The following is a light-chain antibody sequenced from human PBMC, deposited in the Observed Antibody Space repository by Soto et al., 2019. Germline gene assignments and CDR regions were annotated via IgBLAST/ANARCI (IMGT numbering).Light chain of an antibody. CDR3: AAWEDSLSGVV. Sequence: QSVLTHPPSASGTPGQRVTISCSGSSSNIGSNYVYWYQQLPGTAPKLLIYRNNQRPSGVPDRFSGSKSGSSASLAISGLRSVAEADYYCAAWEDSLSGVVFGVGTQLPVL. CDR1: SSNIGSNY. V-gene: IGLV1-47*01. J-gene: IGLJ2*01. CDR2: RNN.